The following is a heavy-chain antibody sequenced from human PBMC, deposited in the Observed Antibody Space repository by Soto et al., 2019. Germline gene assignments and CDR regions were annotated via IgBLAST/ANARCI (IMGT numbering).Heavy chain of an antibody. CDR1: GFTFSAYY. Sequence: QVQLVESGGGMVNPGGSLRLSCAGSGFTFSAYYVGWIRQAPGKGLEWVSYISGSGGTMYYADSVKGRFTISRDNTKNSLYLQMNSLRAEDTAVYYCARDLYYDGSGYYSGGIDYWGQGTLVTVSS. D-gene: IGHD3-22*01. J-gene: IGHJ4*02. CDR2: ISGSGGTM. CDR3: ARDLYYDGSGYYSGGIDY. V-gene: IGHV3-11*01.